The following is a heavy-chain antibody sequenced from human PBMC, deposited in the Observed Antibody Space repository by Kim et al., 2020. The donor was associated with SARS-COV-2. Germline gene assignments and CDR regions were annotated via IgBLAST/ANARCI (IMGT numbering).Heavy chain of an antibody. CDR3: ARLLSSKNFDY. CDR2: T. Sequence: TSYAPKFQGRVTMTRDTSISTAYMEVSSLTSDDTAVYYCARLLSSKNFDYWGQGTLVTVSS. J-gene: IGHJ4*02. V-gene: IGHV1-2*02. D-gene: IGHD2-15*01.